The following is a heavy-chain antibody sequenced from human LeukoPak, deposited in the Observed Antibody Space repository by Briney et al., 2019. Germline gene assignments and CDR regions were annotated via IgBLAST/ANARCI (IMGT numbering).Heavy chain of an antibody. J-gene: IGHJ4*02. CDR2: ISTSGDRT. V-gene: IGHV3-23*01. CDR3: ARSAVGTSCCTAVDY. Sequence: WGSLRLSCAASGFTFSTYAMTWVRQAPGKGLEWVSGISTSGDRTYYADSVKGRFTISRDNSKNTLYLQMNSLRAEDTAEYYCARSAVGTSCCTAVDYWGQGTLVTVSS. D-gene: IGHD1-26*01. CDR1: GFTFSTYA.